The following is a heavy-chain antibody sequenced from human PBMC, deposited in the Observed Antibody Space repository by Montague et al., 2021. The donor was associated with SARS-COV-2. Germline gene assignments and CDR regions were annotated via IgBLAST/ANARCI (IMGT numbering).Heavy chain of an antibody. J-gene: IGHJ4*02. V-gene: IGHV4-34*01. CDR2: INHSGST. CDR1: GGSFSGYY. CDR3: ARGTKRVFTHEYDSSGYASGY. D-gene: IGHD3-22*01. Sequence: SETLSLTCAVYGGSFSGYYWSWIRQPPGKGLEWIGEINHSGSTKYNPSLKSRVTISVDTSKNQFSLKLSSVTAADTAVYYCARGTKRVFTHEYDSSGYASGYWGQGTLVNVSS.